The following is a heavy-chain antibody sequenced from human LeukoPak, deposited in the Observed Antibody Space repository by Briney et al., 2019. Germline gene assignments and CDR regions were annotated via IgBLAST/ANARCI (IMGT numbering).Heavy chain of an antibody. J-gene: IGHJ4*02. D-gene: IGHD3-22*01. V-gene: IGHV3-64D*09. Sequence: PGGSLRLSCAASGFTFSSYAMHWVRQAPGKGLEYVSAISSNGGSTYYADSVKGRFTISRDNSKNTLYLQMSSLRAEDTAVYYCVKAQIVVITIGPFDYWGQGTLVTVSS. CDR2: ISSNGGST. CDR1: GFTFSSYA. CDR3: VKAQIVVITIGPFDY.